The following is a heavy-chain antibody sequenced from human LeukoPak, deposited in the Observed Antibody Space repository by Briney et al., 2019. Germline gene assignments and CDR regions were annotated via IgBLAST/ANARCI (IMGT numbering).Heavy chain of an antibody. V-gene: IGHV1-69*04. CDR2: IIPILGIA. CDR3: ARVGDGGSGSPEDY. J-gene: IGHJ4*02. CDR1: GGTFSSYA. D-gene: IGHD3-10*01. Sequence: GASVKVSCKASGGTFSSYAISWVRQAPGQGLEWMGRIIPILGIANYAQKFQGRVTITADKSTSTAYMELSSLRSEDTAVYYCARVGDGGSGSPEDYWGQGTLVTVSS.